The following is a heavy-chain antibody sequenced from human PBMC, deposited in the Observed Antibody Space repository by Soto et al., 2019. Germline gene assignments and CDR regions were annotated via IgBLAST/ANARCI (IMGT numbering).Heavy chain of an antibody. V-gene: IGHV1-69*08. CDR2: IIPILGIA. J-gene: IGHJ4*02. D-gene: IGHD3-22*01. CDR1: GGTFSSYT. Sequence: QVQLVQSGAEVKKPGSSVKVSCKASGGTFSSYTISWVRQAPGQGLEWMGRIIPILGIANYAQKFQGRVTITAEKAPSTANMELSSLRSEDTAVYYCARDLGAGSYDSSGYYPFDYWGQGTLVTVSS. CDR3: ARDLGAGSYDSSGYYPFDY.